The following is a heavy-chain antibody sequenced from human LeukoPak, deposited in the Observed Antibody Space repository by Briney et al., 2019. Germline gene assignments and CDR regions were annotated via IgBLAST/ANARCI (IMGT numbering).Heavy chain of an antibody. V-gene: IGHV3-21*01. CDR3: ARDRDGYNG. CDR1: GFTFSSYS. CDR2: ISSSSSYI. J-gene: IGHJ4*02. Sequence: AGGSLRLSCAASGFTFSSYSMNWVRQAPGKGLEWVSSISSSSSYIYYADSVKGRFTISRDNAKNSLYLQMNSLRAEDTAVYYCARDRDGYNGWGQGSPVTVSA. D-gene: IGHD5-24*01.